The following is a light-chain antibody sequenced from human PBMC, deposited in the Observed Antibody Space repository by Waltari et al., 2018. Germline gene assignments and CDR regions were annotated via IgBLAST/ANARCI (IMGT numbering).Light chain of an antibody. CDR1: ESIATN. J-gene: IGKJ1*01. CDR2: HAS. V-gene: IGKV3-15*01. CDR3: QQYNNWPPST. Sequence: EILLTQSPDTLSVSPGEGVTLSCRASESIATNLAWYQQRPGQAPRLLIFHASSRATDIPAKFSGSVSGTEFTLTISSLQAEDFAVYYCQQYNNWPPSTFGQGTKVEFK.